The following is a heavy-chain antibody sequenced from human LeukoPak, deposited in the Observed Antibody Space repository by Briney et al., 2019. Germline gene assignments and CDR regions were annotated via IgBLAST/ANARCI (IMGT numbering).Heavy chain of an antibody. D-gene: IGHD3-10*01. CDR1: GFTFSGSA. CDR2: IRSKANSYAT. J-gene: IGHJ4*02. V-gene: IGHV3-73*01. Sequence: GGSLRLSCAASGFTFSGSAMHWVRQASGKGLEWVGRIRSKANSYATAYAASVKGRFTISRDDSKNTAFLQMNSLKIEDTAVYYCTRHSDYYGSGYWGQGTLVTVSS. CDR3: TRHSDYYGSGY.